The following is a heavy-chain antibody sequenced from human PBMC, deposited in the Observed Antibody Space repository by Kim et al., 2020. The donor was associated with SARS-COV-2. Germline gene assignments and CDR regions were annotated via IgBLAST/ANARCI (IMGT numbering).Heavy chain of an antibody. V-gene: IGHV3-11*01. J-gene: IGHJ5*02. Sequence: GGSLRLSCAASGFVFSDYYMDWIRQTPGKGLEWISYIGSSGSTKYFADSVKGRFTISRDNAQNSLYLQLNSLRVDVSAIYYCVRESRQGSWFDPWGQGTL. CDR1: GFVFSDYY. CDR2: IGSSGSTK. CDR3: VRESRQGSWFDP.